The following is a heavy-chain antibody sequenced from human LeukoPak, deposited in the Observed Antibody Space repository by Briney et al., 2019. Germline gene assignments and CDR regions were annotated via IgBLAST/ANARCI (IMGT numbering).Heavy chain of an antibody. D-gene: IGHD5-12*01. Sequence: GGSLRLSCATSGFSVSANYMTWVRQVPGKGLEWVSLIYSGGSTSYTDSVKGRFTISRDNSKNILYLQMNSLRAEDTAVYYCARNRGWLQFDYWGQGTLVTVSS. CDR3: ARNRGWLQFDY. J-gene: IGHJ4*02. V-gene: IGHV3-53*01. CDR2: IYSGGST. CDR1: GFSVSANY.